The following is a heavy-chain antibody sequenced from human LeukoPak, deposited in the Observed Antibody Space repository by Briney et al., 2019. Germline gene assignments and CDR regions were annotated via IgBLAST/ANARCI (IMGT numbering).Heavy chain of an antibody. CDR3: ARTVDTAMVNLFAFDI. Sequence: PGGSLRLSCAASGFTFSSYAMSWVRQAPGKGLEWVSAISGSGGSTYYADSVKGRFTISRDNSKNTLYLQMNSLRAEDTAVYYCARTVDTAMVNLFAFDIWGHGTMVTVSS. J-gene: IGHJ3*02. CDR1: GFTFSSYA. D-gene: IGHD5-18*01. CDR2: ISGSGGST. V-gene: IGHV3-23*01.